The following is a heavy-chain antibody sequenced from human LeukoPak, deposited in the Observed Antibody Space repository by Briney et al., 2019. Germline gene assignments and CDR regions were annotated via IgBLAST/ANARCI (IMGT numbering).Heavy chain of an antibody. J-gene: IGHJ4*02. CDR1: GSTFSGSA. CDR3: TRETYGSGSYYKAPFDY. CDR2: IGSGAKSYAT. D-gene: IGHD3-10*01. V-gene: IGHV3-73*01. Sequence: PGGSLRLSCAASGSTFSGSAMHWVRQAPGKGLEWVGQIGSGAKSYATAYAASVKGRFTISRDDSKNTAYLQMDSLKTGDTAVYYCTRETYGSGSYYKAPFDYWGQGTLVTVSS.